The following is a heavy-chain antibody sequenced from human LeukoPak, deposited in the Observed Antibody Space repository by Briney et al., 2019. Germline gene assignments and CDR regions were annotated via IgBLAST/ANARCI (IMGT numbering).Heavy chain of an antibody. V-gene: IGHV3-30*18. CDR3: AKGLVWQWPYFDY. Sequence: PGGSLRLSCSASGFTFSSHFMHWVRQAPGKGLEWVTAISFDGTSKYYGDSVKGRFTISRDNSRKTLYLHMDSLRTDDTAVYYCAKGLVWQWPYFDYWGQGTLVAVSS. D-gene: IGHD6-19*01. J-gene: IGHJ4*02. CDR1: GFTFSSHF. CDR2: ISFDGTSK.